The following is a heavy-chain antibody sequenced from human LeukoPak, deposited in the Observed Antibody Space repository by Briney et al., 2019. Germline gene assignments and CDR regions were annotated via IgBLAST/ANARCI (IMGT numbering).Heavy chain of an antibody. CDR3: ARDFIGYCSSTSCYARFDP. D-gene: IGHD2-2*01. CDR1: GGSISSSSYY. V-gene: IGHV4-39*07. Sequence: SETLSLTCTVSGGSISSSSYYWGWIRQPPGKGLEWIGSIYYSGSTNYNPSLKSRVTISVDTSKNQFSLKLSSVTAADTAVYYCARDFIGYCSSTSCYARFDPWGQGTLVTVSS. CDR2: IYYSGST. J-gene: IGHJ5*02.